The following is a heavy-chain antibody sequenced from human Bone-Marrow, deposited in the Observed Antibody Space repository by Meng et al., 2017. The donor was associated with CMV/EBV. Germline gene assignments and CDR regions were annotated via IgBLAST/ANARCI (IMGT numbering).Heavy chain of an antibody. Sequence: GESLKISCAASGFTFSSYAMNWVRQAPGKGLEWVAVISYDGSNKYYADSVKGRFTISRDDSKNTLFLQLNSLRAEDTAVYYCARASNWHYEIDAFDIWGQGTMVTVSS. D-gene: IGHD1-7*01. CDR1: GFTFSSYA. V-gene: IGHV3-30*04. J-gene: IGHJ3*02. CDR2: ISYDGSNK. CDR3: ARASNWHYEIDAFDI.